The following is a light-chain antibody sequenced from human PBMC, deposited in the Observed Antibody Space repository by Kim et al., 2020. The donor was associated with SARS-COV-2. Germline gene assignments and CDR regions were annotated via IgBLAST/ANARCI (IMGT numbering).Light chain of an antibody. CDR1: SSDVGAYDY. Sequence: PGQSITISCTGTSSDVGAYDYVSWYQQHPGKTPKLMIYDVTKRPSGVSNRFSASKSGDTASLAISGLQSEDEADYYCSSYASGDTWVFGGGTKVTVL. J-gene: IGLJ3*02. V-gene: IGLV2-14*03. CDR3: SSYASGDTWV. CDR2: DVT.